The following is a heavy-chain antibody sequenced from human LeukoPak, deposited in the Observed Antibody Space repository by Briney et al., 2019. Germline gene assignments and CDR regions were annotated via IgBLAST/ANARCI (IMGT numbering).Heavy chain of an antibody. J-gene: IGHJ6*03. D-gene: IGHD2-2*01. V-gene: IGHV4-34*01. CDR1: GGSFSGYY. CDR2: INHSGST. CDR3: ARGIRGYCSSTSCPRSDYYYYYMDV. Sequence: PSETLSLTCAVYGGSFSGYYWSWIRQPPGKGLEWIGEINHSGSTNYNPSLKSRVTISVDTSKNQFSLKLSSVTAADTAVYYCARGIRGYCSSTSCPRSDYYYYYMDVWGKGTTVTVSS.